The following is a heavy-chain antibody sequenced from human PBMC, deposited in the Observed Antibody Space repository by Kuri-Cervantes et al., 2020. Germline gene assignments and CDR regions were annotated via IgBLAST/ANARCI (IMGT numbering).Heavy chain of an antibody. CDR3: AREWLRPDYGGNSRGFGY. CDR2: INPNSGGT. CDR1: GYTFTGYY. Sequence: ASVKVSCKASGYTFTGYYMHWVRQAPGQGLEWMGWINPNSGGTNYAQKFQGWVTMTRDTSISTAYMELSRLRPEDTAVYYCAREWLRPDYGGNSRGFGYWGQGTLVTVSS. D-gene: IGHD4-23*01. J-gene: IGHJ4*02. V-gene: IGHV1-2*04.